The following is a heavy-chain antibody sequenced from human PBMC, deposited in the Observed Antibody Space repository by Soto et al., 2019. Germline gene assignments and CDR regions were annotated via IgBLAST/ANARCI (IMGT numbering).Heavy chain of an antibody. CDR3: ARDPVAGKKNYYYYYMDV. Sequence: QVQLVESGGGVVQPGRSLRLSCAASGFTFSSYGMHWVRQAPGKGLEWVAVIWYDGSNKYYADSVKGRFTISRDNSKNTLDLQMNSLRAEDTAVYYCARDPVAGKKNYYYYYMDVWGKGTTVTVSS. D-gene: IGHD6-19*01. CDR2: IWYDGSNK. J-gene: IGHJ6*03. CDR1: GFTFSSYG. V-gene: IGHV3-33*01.